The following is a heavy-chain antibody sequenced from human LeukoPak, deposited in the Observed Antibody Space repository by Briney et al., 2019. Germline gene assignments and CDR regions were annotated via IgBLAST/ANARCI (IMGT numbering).Heavy chain of an antibody. J-gene: IGHJ6*03. V-gene: IGHV3-30*01. Sequence: GGSLRLSCAASGFTFSSYAMHWVRQAPGKGLEWVAVISYDGSNKYYADSVKGRFTISRDNSKNTLYLQMNSLRAEDMAVYYCASMPEWYSSYYYYYYMDVWGKGTTVTVSS. CDR3: ASMPEWYSSYYYYYYMDV. CDR2: ISYDGSNK. D-gene: IGHD6-13*01. CDR1: GFTFSSYA.